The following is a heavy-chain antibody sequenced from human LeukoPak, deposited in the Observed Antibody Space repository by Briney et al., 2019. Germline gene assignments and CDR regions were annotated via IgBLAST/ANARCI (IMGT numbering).Heavy chain of an antibody. CDR3: ASLAYYYDSSGYYYVGNYFDY. J-gene: IGHJ4*02. Sequence: SVKVSCKASGGTFSSYAISWVRQAPGQGLEWMGRIIPILGIANYAQKFQGRVTITADKSTSTAYMELSSLRSEDTAVYYCASLAYYYDSSGYYYVGNYFDYWGQGTPVTVSS. CDR2: IIPILGIA. V-gene: IGHV1-69*04. CDR1: GGTFSSYA. D-gene: IGHD3-22*01.